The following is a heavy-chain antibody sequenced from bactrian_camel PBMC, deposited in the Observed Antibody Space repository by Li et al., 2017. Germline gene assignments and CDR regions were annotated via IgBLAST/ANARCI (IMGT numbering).Heavy chain of an antibody. CDR3: AAQHGGGLPDYSSIWCS. CDR1: GFTFDDSD. J-gene: IGHJ6*01. CDR2: IYTRSINE. Sequence: VQLVESGGGSVQAGGSLRLSCAASGFTFDDSDMGWFRQCPGKEREGVALIYTRSINEFYSDSVKGRFTISQDRAKNTVHLQLNDLKPDDTAVYYCAAQHGGGLPDYSSIWCSRSQGTQVTVS. V-gene: IGHV3S63*01. D-gene: IGHD4*01.